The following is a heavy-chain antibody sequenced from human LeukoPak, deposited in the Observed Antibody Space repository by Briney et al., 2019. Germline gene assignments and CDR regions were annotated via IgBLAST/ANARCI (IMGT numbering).Heavy chain of an antibody. V-gene: IGHV4-59*01. CDR2: IYYSGST. CDR1: GGSISSYY. J-gene: IGHJ6*02. CDR3: ARGGLGSTPYCYYYGMDV. Sequence: SETLSLTCTVSGGSISSYYWSWIRQPPGKGLEWIGYIYYSGSTNYNPSLKSRVTISVDTSKNQFSLKLSSVTAADTAVYYCARGGLGSTPYCYYYGMDVWGQGTTVTVSS. D-gene: IGHD2-2*01.